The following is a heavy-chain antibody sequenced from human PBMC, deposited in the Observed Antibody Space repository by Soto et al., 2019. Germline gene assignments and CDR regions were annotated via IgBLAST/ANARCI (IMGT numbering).Heavy chain of an antibody. CDR3: AKSPDYGMDV. J-gene: IGHJ6*02. CDR1: GFTFSSYW. Sequence: EVQLVESGGGLVQPGGSLRLSCAASGFTFSSYWMSWVRQAPGKGLEWVANIKQDGSEKYYVDSVKGRFTITRDNAENSLYLQMNSLRVEDTAVYYCAKSPDYGMDVWGQGTTVTVSS. V-gene: IGHV3-7*01. CDR2: IKQDGSEK.